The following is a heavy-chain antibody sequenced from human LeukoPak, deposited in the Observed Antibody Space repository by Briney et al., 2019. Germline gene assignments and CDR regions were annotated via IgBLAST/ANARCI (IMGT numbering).Heavy chain of an antibody. Sequence: GGSLRLSCAASEFIFSHYGMHWVRQAPGKGLEWVAVIWSDASNRFYAGSVKGRFTISRDNSQNTVFLQMNSLRPEDTAIYYCARDAQRGFDYTNSLQYWGHGTLVTVSS. CDR2: IWSDASNR. CDR1: EFIFSHYG. D-gene: IGHD4-11*01. J-gene: IGHJ4*01. V-gene: IGHV3-33*01. CDR3: ARDAQRGFDYTNSLQY.